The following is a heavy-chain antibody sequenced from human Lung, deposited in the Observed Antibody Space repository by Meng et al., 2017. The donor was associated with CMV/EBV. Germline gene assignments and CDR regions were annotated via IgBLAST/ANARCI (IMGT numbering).Heavy chain of an antibody. CDR3: TTGGGGSHGYPYYFDY. CDR2: IRSEGYGGTR. J-gene: IGHJ4*02. V-gene: IGHV3-49*04. CDR1: GFNFVDYA. Sequence: GGSLRLXCTASGFNFVDYAMSWVRQAPGKGPEWLGFIRSEGYGGTREYAASVKGRFTISRDDSKSIAYLQMDSLNTEDTALYYCTTGGGGSHGYPYYFDYWGQGALVTVSS. D-gene: IGHD5-18*01.